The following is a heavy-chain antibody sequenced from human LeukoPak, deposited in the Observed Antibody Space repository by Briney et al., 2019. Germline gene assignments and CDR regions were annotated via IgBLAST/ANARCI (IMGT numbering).Heavy chain of an antibody. V-gene: IGHV3-23*01. CDR1: GFTFSSYA. D-gene: IGHD3-10*01. Sequence: HTGGSLRLSCVGSGFTFSSYAMSWVRQAPGKGLEWVSAISGSGGSTYYADSVKGRFTVSRDNAKNTLNLQMNSLRAEDTAVYYCARDKKSGESSEIDYWGQGTLVTVSS. CDR3: ARDKKSGESSEIDY. J-gene: IGHJ4*02. CDR2: ISGSGGST.